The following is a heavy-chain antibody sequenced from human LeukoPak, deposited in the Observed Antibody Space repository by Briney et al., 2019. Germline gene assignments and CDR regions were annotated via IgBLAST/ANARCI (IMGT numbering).Heavy chain of an antibody. CDR1: GLTLSNYS. CDR2: ISSSSSTI. Sequence: TGGSLRLSCAASGLTLSNYSINWVRQAPGKGLEWVSYISSSSSTIYYADSVKGRFTISRDRAKNSLYLQMETVLGDHTGLYYCARAYSSGWYYFDYWGQGTLVTVSS. V-gene: IGHV3-48*01. D-gene: IGHD6-19*01. J-gene: IGHJ4*02. CDR3: ARAYSSGWYYFDY.